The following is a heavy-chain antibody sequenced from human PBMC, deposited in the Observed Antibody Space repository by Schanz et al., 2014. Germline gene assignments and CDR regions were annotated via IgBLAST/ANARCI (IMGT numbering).Heavy chain of an antibody. CDR3: VRDSFFAFDY. Sequence: EVQLVQSGGGLVQPGGSLRLSCAASGFTFSSHWMHWVRQDPGKGLVWVARINSVGSNTDYADSVKGRFTISRDNAKNSVFLQMNSLRAEDTAVYYCVRDSFFAFDYWGQGTLVTVSS. D-gene: IGHD3-3*01. CDR2: INSVGSNT. V-gene: IGHV3-74*01. J-gene: IGHJ4*02. CDR1: GFTFSSHW.